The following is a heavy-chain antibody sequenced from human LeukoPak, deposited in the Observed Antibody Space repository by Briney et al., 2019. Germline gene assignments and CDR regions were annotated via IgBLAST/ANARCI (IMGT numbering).Heavy chain of an antibody. V-gene: IGHV2-5*02. Sequence: SGPTLVKPTQTLTLTCTFSGFSLSTSGVGVGWIRQPPGKALEWLALIYWDDDKRYSPSLKSRLTITKDTSKNQVVLTMTNMDPVDTATYYCAHRQQLIAVAAFDPWGQGTLVTVSS. CDR2: IYWDDDK. CDR1: GFSLSTSGVG. CDR3: AHRQQLIAVAAFDP. D-gene: IGHD6-13*01. J-gene: IGHJ5*02.